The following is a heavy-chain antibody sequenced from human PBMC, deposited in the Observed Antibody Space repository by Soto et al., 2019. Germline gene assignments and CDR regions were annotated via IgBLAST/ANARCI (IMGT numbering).Heavy chain of an antibody. D-gene: IGHD1-26*01. CDR3: ARAPSGSYPEFDY. V-gene: IGHV3-30-3*01. CDR1: GFIFSSYT. J-gene: IGHJ4*02. Sequence: LRLSCSASGFIFSSYTMHWVRQAPGKGLEWVGVITYDGSNQYYADSVKGRFTISRDNSRNMLFLQMNSLRPDDTAVYYCARAPSGSYPEFDYWGQGTLVTVSS. CDR2: ITYDGSNQ.